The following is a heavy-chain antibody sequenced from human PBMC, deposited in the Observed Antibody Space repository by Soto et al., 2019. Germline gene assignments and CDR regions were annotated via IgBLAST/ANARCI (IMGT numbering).Heavy chain of an antibody. CDR1: GGTFSSYA. V-gene: IGHV1-69*06. D-gene: IGHD3-3*01. Sequence: QVQLVQSGAEVKKPGSSVKVSCKASGGTFSSYAISWVRQAPGQGLEWMGGIIPIFGTANYAQKFQGRVTITADKSTSTAYMELSSLRSEDTAVYYCARDPSITIFGVVDPNGMDVWGQGTTVTVSS. J-gene: IGHJ6*02. CDR3: ARDPSITIFGVVDPNGMDV. CDR2: IIPIFGTA.